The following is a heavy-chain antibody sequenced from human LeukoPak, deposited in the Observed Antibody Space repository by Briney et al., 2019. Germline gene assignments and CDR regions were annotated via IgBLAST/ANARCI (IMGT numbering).Heavy chain of an antibody. Sequence: SETLSLTCTVSGGSISSYYWSWIRQPPGKGLEWIGYIYYSGSTNYNPSLKSRVTISVDTSKNQFSLKLSSVTAADTAVYYCARGIHFRNVWHVREWGQGTLLTVSS. J-gene: IGHJ4*02. CDR2: IYYSGST. CDR3: ARGIHFRNVWHVRE. CDR1: GGSISSYY. V-gene: IGHV4-59*01. D-gene: IGHD1-26*01.